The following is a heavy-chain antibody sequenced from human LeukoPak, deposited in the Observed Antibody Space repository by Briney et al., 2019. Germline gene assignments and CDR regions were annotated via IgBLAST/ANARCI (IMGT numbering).Heavy chain of an antibody. CDR2: IYTSGST. D-gene: IGHD2-2*01. CDR1: GGSISSYY. V-gene: IGHV4-4*07. J-gene: IGHJ6*02. CDR3: ARDGRYCSSTSCFHYGMDV. Sequence: PSETLSLTCAVSGGSISSYYWSWIRQPAGKGLEWIGRIYTSGSTNYNPSLKSRVTMSVDTSKNQFSLKLSSVTAADTAVYYCARDGRYCSSTSCFHYGMDVWGQGTTVTVSS.